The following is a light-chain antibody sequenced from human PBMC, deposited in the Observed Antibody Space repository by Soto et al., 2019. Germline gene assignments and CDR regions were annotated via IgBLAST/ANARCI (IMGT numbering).Light chain of an antibody. CDR1: QDISNL. CDR2: DAS. J-gene: IGKJ4*01. V-gene: IGKV1-33*01. Sequence: DIQMTQSPSSLSASVGDRVTITCQATQDISNLLNWFQQKPGKAPKLLIYDASNLETGVPSRFSGTESGTEFTLTISSLRPEDFAVYYCQPYNNWPLTFGGGTKVDIK. CDR3: QPYNNWPLT.